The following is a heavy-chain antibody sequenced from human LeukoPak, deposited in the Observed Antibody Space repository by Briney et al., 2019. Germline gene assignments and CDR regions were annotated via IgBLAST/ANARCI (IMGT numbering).Heavy chain of an antibody. CDR2: ISSSSSTI. J-gene: IGHJ4*02. Sequence: PPGGSLRLSCAASGFTFSNYNINWVRQAPGKGLEWLSYISSSSSTIYYAHSVKGRFTISRDNAKNSLYLQMNSLRDEDTAVYYCARVQGSPYWGQGTLVTVSS. V-gene: IGHV3-48*02. CDR3: ARVQGSPY. CDR1: GFTFSNYN.